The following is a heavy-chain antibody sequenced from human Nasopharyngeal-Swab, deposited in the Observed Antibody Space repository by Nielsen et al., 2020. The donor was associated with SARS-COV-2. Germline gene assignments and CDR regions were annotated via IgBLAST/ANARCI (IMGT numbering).Heavy chain of an antibody. J-gene: IGHJ6*02. CDR2: VSYGGRHK. Sequence: VRQAAGKGLEWGAVVSYGGRHKSYADSVKGPFTVSRDNSKNTMYLQMSSLRAEDTAIYYCAKSLRGVSLSFGYYYGLDVWGQGTTVTVSS. D-gene: IGHD3-10*01. CDR3: AKSLRGVSLSFGYYYGLDV. V-gene: IGHV3-30*18.